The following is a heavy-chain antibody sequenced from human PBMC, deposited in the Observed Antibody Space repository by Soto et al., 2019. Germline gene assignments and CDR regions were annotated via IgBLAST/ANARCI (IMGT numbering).Heavy chain of an antibody. CDR2: INHSGST. CDR1: GGSFSGYY. CDR3: ASLCVNETTALPHYYYYYMDV. V-gene: IGHV4-34*01. Sequence: SETLSLTCAVYGGSFSGYYWSWIRQPPGKGLEWIGEINHSGSTNYKPSLKSRVTISVDTPKNQFSLKLSSVTAADTAVYYCASLCVNETTALPHYYYYYMDVWGKGTTVTVSS. D-gene: IGHD4-4*01. J-gene: IGHJ6*03.